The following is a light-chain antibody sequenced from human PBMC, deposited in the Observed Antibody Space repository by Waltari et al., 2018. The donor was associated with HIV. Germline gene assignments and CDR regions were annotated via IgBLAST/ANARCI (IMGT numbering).Light chain of an antibody. CDR2: LGS. CDR3: MQALQTPRT. CDR1: QSLLHSNGYNY. J-gene: IGKJ1*01. Sequence: IVMTQSPLSLPVTPREPASISCRSSQSLLHSNGYNYLDWYLQKPGQSPQLLIYLGSNRASGVPDRFSGSGSGTDFTLKISRVEAEDVGVYYCMQALQTPRTFGQGTKVEIK. V-gene: IGKV2-28*01.